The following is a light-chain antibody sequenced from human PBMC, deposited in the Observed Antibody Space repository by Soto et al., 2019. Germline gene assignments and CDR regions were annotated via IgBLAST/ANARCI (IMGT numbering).Light chain of an antibody. CDR2: GAS. J-gene: IGKJ1*01. CDR3: QQYGNSPLT. CDR1: QSVSSSY. V-gene: IGKV3-20*01. Sequence: EIVLTQSPGTLSLSPGERATLSCRASQSVSSSYLAWYQQKPDQAPRLLIYGASSRATCIPDRFSGSGSGTDFTLTISRLEPEDFAVYYCQQYGNSPLTFGQGTKVEIK.